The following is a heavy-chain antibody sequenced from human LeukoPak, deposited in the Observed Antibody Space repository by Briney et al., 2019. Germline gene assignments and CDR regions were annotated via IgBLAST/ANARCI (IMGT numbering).Heavy chain of an antibody. CDR3: ARAPYGSATNNYYMDV. J-gene: IGHJ6*03. CDR1: GGSISCYY. CDR2: IHSTGST. Sequence: SETLSLTCSVSGGSISCYYWSWIRQPAGKGLEWIGRIHSTGSTNNPSLESRVTMSVDTSKNQFSLRLSYVTAADTALYYCARAPYGSATNNYYMDVWGKGTTVTVSS. D-gene: IGHD3-10*01. V-gene: IGHV4-4*07.